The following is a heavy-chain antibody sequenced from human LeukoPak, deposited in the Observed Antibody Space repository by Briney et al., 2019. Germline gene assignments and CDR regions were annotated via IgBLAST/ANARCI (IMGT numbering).Heavy chain of an antibody. Sequence: GALRLCCSASGFTFSRFWMSWVRQAPGKGLEYVALIKQGGSEIYHMDSVKGRFTISRDDATNSLYLQMNSLRVEDTALYYCARDRESESDSEGDYWGQGTLVTVSS. CDR3: ARDRESESDSEGDY. CDR2: IKQGGSEI. J-gene: IGHJ4*02. D-gene: IGHD4-11*01. CDR1: GFTFSRFW. V-gene: IGHV3-7*01.